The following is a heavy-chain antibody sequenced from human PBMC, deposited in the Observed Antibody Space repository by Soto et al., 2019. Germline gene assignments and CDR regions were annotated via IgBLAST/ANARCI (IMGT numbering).Heavy chain of an antibody. V-gene: IGHV3-30*03. Sequence: QVQLVESGGGVVLPGRSLRLSCAASGFTFSTYGMHWVRQAPGKGLEWVAVISSDGNTKYYSDSVKGRFTISRDNSKNTLYLQMNTLTTEDTAVYFCASQIQTGLWGQGTLVTVSA. CDR2: ISSDGNTK. D-gene: IGHD5-18*01. CDR3: ASQIQTGL. J-gene: IGHJ4*02. CDR1: GFTFSTYG.